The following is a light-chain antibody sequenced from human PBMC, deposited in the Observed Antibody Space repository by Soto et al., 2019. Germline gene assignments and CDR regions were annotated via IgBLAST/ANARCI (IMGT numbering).Light chain of an antibody. Sequence: QSALTQPPSVSGSPGQSVTISCTGTSTDFVSYNRVSWYQQPPGTALKLIIYEASNRPSGVPDRFSGSKSGNTASLTISGLQAADEADYYCSLYTSENTDVFGTGTKVTVL. CDR1: STDFVSYNR. CDR3: SLYTSENTDV. CDR2: EAS. V-gene: IGLV2-18*01. J-gene: IGLJ1*01.